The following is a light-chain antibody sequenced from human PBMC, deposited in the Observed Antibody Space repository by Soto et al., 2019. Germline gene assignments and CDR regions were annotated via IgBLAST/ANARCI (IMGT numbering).Light chain of an antibody. J-gene: IGKJ1*01. V-gene: IGKV1-39*01. Sequence: DIQMTQSPSSLSASVGDRVTITCRASQSISIYLNWHQQKPGKAPNLLVYAASSLQSGVPSRFSGSGSGTDFTLTISSLQPEEFATYYCQQRYSTPWTFGQGTKVEIK. CDR3: QQRYSTPWT. CDR2: AAS. CDR1: QSISIY.